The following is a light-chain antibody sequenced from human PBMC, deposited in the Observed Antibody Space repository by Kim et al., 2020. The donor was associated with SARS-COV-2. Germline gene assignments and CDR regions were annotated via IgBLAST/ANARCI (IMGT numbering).Light chain of an antibody. Sequence: DIQMTQSPPSLSASVGDRVIITCQASEDIKKYVNWYQQKPGKAPDVVIYDASELERRVPSRFSGSGSGTHFTLTINSLQPEDFAAYYSQQYSDLPLTFGGRT. CDR1: EDIKKY. J-gene: IGKJ4*01. V-gene: IGKV1-33*01. CDR2: DAS. CDR3: QQYSDLPLT.